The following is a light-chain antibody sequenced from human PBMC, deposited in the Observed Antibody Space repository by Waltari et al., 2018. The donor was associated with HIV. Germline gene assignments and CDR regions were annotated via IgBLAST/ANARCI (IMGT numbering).Light chain of an antibody. CDR3: NSRDSSGHWF. CDR1: RVRSYY. V-gene: IGLV3-19*01. J-gene: IGLJ3*02. Sequence: SSELAQDPAVSVALGQTVRPTCQGDRVRSYYASWYQQKPGQAPVLVVYGENNRPSGIPDRFSGSSAGNTASLTIAGAQAEDEADYYCNSRDSSGHWFFGGGTKVTVL. CDR2: GEN.